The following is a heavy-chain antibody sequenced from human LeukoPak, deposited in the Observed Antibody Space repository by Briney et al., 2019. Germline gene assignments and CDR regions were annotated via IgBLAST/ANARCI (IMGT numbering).Heavy chain of an antibody. D-gene: IGHD4-17*01. CDR1: GYTLTELS. Sequence: ASVKVSCTVSGYTLTELSMHWVRQAPGKGLEWMGGFDPEDGETIYAQKFQGRVTMTEDTSTDTAYMELSSLRSEDTAVYYCATMGLRYGGYYYGMDVWGQGTTVTVSS. CDR2: FDPEDGET. J-gene: IGHJ6*02. CDR3: ATMGLRYGGYYYGMDV. V-gene: IGHV1-24*01.